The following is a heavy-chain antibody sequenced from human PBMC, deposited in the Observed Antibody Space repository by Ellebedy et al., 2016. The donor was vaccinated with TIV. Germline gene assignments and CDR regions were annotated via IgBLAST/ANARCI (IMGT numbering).Heavy chain of an antibody. CDR1: GGSFNDYY. J-gene: IGHJ4*02. Sequence: SETLSLTXGVYGGSFNDYYWGWIRQPPGKGLEWIGSIYDSGSTYDNPSLKSRVTILLDTSKNQFSLKLSSVTAADTAVYYCASSPYGDYGIGYWGQGTLVTVSS. D-gene: IGHD4-17*01. CDR3: ASSPYGDYGIGY. CDR2: IYDSGST. V-gene: IGHV4-34*01.